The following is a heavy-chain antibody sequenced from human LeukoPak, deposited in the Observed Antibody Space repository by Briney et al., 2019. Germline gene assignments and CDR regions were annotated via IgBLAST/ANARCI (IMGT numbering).Heavy chain of an antibody. CDR2: VYYSGST. D-gene: IGHD7-27*01. J-gene: IGHJ4*02. CDR3: ARELTGDLGGPLFDY. V-gene: IGHV4-59*01. CDR1: GGSILDYY. Sequence: PSETLSLTCSVSGGSILDYYWSWIRHSPGKGLEWLGYVYYSGSTNYNPSLKGRVTMSVETSRMQVSLQLKSVTTADTAVYYCARELTGDLGGPLFDYWGQGTLVTVSS.